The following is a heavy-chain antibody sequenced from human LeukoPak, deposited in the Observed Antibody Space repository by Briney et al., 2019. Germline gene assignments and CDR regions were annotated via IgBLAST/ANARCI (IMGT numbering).Heavy chain of an antibody. CDR2: INPNSGGT. CDR3: ASRYSSSSDF. V-gene: IGHV1-2*06. J-gene: IGHJ4*02. D-gene: IGHD6-6*01. Sequence: ASVKVSCKASGYTFTGYYMHWVRQAPGQGLEWMGRINPNSGGTNYAQKFQGRVTITRDTSISTAYMEMSRLRSDDPAVSYCASRYSSSSDFWGQGTLVTVSS. CDR1: GYTFTGYY.